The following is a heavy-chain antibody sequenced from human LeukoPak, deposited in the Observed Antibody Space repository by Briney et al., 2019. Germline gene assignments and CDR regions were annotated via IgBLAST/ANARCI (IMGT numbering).Heavy chain of an antibody. J-gene: IGHJ6*02. CDR3: AKLWGDSSGWYHQSTDYYGMDV. CDR2: ISYDGSNK. V-gene: IGHV3-30*18. D-gene: IGHD6-19*01. Sequence: PGGSLRLSCAASGFTFSSYGMHWVRQAPGKGLEWVAVISYDGSNKYYADSVKGRFTISRDNSKNTLYLQMNSLRAEDTAVYYCAKLWGDSSGWYHQSTDYYGMDVWGQGTTVTVSS. CDR1: GFTFSSYG.